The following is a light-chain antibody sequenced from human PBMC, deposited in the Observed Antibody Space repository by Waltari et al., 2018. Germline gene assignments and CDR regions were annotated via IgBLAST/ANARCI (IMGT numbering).Light chain of an antibody. CDR1: QSVSSS. CDR2: GAS. J-gene: IGKJ4*01. CDR3: QQNSNWPLT. Sequence: DIVITQSPATLSLSPGEIATLSCRASQSVSSSLAWYQQKPGQALRLLIYGASSRATGIPDRFSGSGSGTEFTLTISSLEPEDVAVYYCQQNSNWPLTFGGGTKVEIK. V-gene: IGKV3D-15*01.